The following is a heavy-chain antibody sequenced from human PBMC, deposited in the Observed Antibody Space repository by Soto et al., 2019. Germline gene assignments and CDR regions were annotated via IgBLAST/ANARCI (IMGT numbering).Heavy chain of an antibody. V-gene: IGHV3-23*01. J-gene: IGHJ4*02. CDR2: ISTSGGDT. Sequence: PGGSLRLSCAASGLTFFNYVMSWIRLAPGKGLEWVSGISTSGGDTYYADSVKGRFTISRDNSHNTLYLQVTSLRAEDTAIYYCAKGSASARPYYFDYWGQGTLVTVSS. D-gene: IGHD6-6*01. CDR1: GLTFFNYV. CDR3: AKGSASARPYYFDY.